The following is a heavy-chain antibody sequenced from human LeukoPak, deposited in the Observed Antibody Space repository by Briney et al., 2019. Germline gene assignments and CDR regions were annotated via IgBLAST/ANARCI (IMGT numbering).Heavy chain of an antibody. D-gene: IGHD5-18*01. J-gene: IGHJ6*03. Sequence: GGSLRLSCAASGFTFSSYAMSWVGQTPGKGLEWVSYISSSGSTIYYADSVKGRFTISRDNAKNSLYLQMNSLRAEDTAVYYCARGGYSYGFGDYYYYMDVWGKGTTVTISS. CDR2: ISSSGSTI. V-gene: IGHV3-48*04. CDR1: GFTFSSYA. CDR3: ARGGYSYGFGDYYYYMDV.